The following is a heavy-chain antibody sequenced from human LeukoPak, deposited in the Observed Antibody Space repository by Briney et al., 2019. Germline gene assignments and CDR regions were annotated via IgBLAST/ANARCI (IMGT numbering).Heavy chain of an antibody. CDR2: ISYDGNDK. V-gene: IGHV3-30*18. CDR3: AKDEPGSYSPSDY. Sequence: GGSLRLPCAASGFTFRNYAMHWVRQAPGKGLEWVAFISYDGNDKYYADSVKGRFTISRDNSKNTLYLQMNSLRAEDTAVYYCAKDEPGSYSPSDYWGQGTLVTVSS. D-gene: IGHD3-10*01. CDR1: GFTFRNYA. J-gene: IGHJ4*02.